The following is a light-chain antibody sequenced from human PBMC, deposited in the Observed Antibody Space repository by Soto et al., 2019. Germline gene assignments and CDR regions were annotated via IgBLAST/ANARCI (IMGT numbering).Light chain of an antibody. V-gene: IGKV3D-15*01. CDR1: QSISGT. Sequence: EIVMTHSPDTLSVSPWGRATISCRASQSISGTLAWYQQKPGQAPRLLIYDASNRATGIPARFSGSGSGTDFTLTISSLQSEDFAVYYCQQYNNWPRTFGQGTKVDIK. CDR3: QQYNNWPRT. J-gene: IGKJ1*01. CDR2: DAS.